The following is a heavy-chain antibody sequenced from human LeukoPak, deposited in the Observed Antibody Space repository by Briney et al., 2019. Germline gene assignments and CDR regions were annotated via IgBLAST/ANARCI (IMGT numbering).Heavy chain of an antibody. V-gene: IGHV3-7*01. CDR3: ARGPTRANSTDY. CDR2: IKQDGSEK. Sequence: PGGSLRLSCAASGFTLSSYAMSWVRQAPGKGLEWVANIKQDGSEKYYVDSVKGRFTISRDNAKNSLYLQMNSLRAEDTAVYYCARGPTRANSTDYWGQGALVTVSS. D-gene: IGHD2/OR15-2a*01. CDR1: GFTLSSYA. J-gene: IGHJ4*02.